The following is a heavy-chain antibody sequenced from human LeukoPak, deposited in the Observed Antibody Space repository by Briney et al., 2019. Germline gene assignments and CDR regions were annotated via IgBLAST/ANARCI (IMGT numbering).Heavy chain of an antibody. CDR2: ISGSGGIT. CDR1: GFTFSSYA. CDR3: AKDWDSSSWYSNWFDP. J-gene: IGHJ5*02. Sequence: GGSLRLSCAASGFTFSSYAISWVRQAPGKGLEWVSAISGSGGITYYADSVKGRFTISRDNSKNTLYLQMNSLRAEDTAVYYCAKDWDSSSWYSNWFDPWGQGTLVTVPS. D-gene: IGHD6-13*01. V-gene: IGHV3-23*01.